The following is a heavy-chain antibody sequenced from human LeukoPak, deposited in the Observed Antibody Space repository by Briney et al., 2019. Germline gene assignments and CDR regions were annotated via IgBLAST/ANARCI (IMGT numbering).Heavy chain of an antibody. V-gene: IGHV3-7*01. CDR3: ARIGYSSSCFDY. J-gene: IGHJ4*02. CDR1: GFTFNNYW. D-gene: IGHD6-6*01. CDR2: IKQDGSTK. Sequence: GGSLRLSCAASGFTFNNYWMSWVRQAPGKGLEWVANIKQDGSTKYYMDSVKGRFTISRDNAKNSLYLQMNSLRAEDTAVYYCARIGYSSSCFDYWGQGTLVTVSS.